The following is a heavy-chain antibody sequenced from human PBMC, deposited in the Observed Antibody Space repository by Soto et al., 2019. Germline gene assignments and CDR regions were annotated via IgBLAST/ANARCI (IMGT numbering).Heavy chain of an antibody. V-gene: IGHV3-33*01. J-gene: IGHJ4*02. CDR1: GFTFSSYG. Sequence: QVQLVESGGGVVQPGRSLRLSCAASGFTFSSYGMHWVRQAPGKGLEWVAVIWYDGSNKYYADSVKGRFTISRDNSKNTLYLQMNSLRAEDTAVYYCAREVQSSGIDYWGQGTLVTVSS. D-gene: IGHD6-19*01. CDR2: IWYDGSNK. CDR3: AREVQSSGIDY.